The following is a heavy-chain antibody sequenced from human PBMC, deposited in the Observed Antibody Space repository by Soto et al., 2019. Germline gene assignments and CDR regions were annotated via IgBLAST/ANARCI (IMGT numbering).Heavy chain of an antibody. CDR1: GGTFSSYT. Sequence: SVKVSCKASGGTFSSYTISWVRQAPGQGLEWMGRIIPILGIANYAQKFQGRVTITADKSTSTAYMELSSLRSEDTAVYYCARLRYYDFWSGYYTRYYYYMDVWGKGTTVTVSS. V-gene: IGHV1-69*02. J-gene: IGHJ6*03. D-gene: IGHD3-3*01. CDR3: ARLRYYDFWSGYYTRYYYYMDV. CDR2: IIPILGIA.